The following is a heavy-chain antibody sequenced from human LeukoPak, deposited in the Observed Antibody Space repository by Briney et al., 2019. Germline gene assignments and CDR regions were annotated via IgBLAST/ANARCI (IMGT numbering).Heavy chain of an antibody. V-gene: IGHV3-74*01. D-gene: IGHD6-13*01. J-gene: IGHJ3*01. CDR3: AKPKTGYSSSWYAFDL. CDR2: INSDGSST. CDR1: GFTFSSYW. Sequence: GGSLRLSCAASGFTFSSYWMHWVRQAPGKGLVWVSRINSDGSSTSYADSVKGRFTISRDNAKNTLYLQMNSLRDEDTPVYYCAKPKTGYSSSWYAFDLWGQGTMVSVSS.